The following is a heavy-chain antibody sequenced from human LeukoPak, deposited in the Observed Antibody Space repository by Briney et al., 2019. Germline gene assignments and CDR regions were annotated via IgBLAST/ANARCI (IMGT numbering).Heavy chain of an antibody. D-gene: IGHD3-10*01. J-gene: IGHJ5*02. V-gene: IGHV4-34*01. Sequence: KPSETLSLTCAVYGGSFSGYYWSWIRQPPGKGLEWIGEINHSGSTNYNPSLKSRVTISVDTSKNQFSLKLSSVTAADTAVYYCARGRRITMVRGVMVYNWFDPWGQGTLVTVSS. CDR1: GGSFSGYY. CDR3: ARGRRITMVRGVMVYNWFDP. CDR2: INHSGST.